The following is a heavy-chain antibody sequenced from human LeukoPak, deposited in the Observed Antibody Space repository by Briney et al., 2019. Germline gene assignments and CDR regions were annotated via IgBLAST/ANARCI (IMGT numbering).Heavy chain of an antibody. CDR2: IYYSGST. CDR3: ARDQSHDFWSGPYFDY. D-gene: IGHD3-3*01. CDR1: GGSISSGGYY. Sequence: PSQTLSLTRTVSGGSISSGGYYWSWIRQHPGKGLEWIGYIYYSGSTYYNPSLKSRVTISVDTSKNQFSLKLSSVTAADTAVYYCARDQSHDFWSGPYFDYWGQGTLVTVSS. V-gene: IGHV4-31*03. J-gene: IGHJ4*02.